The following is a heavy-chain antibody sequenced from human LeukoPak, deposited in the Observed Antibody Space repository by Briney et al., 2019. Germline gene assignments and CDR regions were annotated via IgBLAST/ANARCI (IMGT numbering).Heavy chain of an antibody. CDR3: ARGENNFDS. CDR1: GFTFGDYA. V-gene: IGHV3-66*01. J-gene: IGHJ4*02. CDR2: LYSGGSL. Sequence: GGSLRLSCTASGFTFGDYAMSWFRQAPGKGLEWVSVLYSGGSLYYADSVRGRFTISRDNSKNTLYLQMNSLRAEDTAVYYCARGENNFDSWGQGTLVTVSS.